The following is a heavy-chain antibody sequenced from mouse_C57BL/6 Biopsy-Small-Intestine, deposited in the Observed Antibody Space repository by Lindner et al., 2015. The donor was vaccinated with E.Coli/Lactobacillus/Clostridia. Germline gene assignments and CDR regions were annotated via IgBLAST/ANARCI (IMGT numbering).Heavy chain of an antibody. CDR1: GYTFTDYH. CDR3: ARQGLGDIMSPAF. CDR2: NNPYNGDT. D-gene: IGHD1-1*01. J-gene: IGHJ4*01. V-gene: IGHV1S46*01. Sequence: SVKVSCKASGYTFTDYHIHWVRQAPGQGLEWMGWNNPYNGDTFYSQKFEGGVTMTSDTSIDTAYMELTSLRSDDTAVYYCARQGLGDIMSPAFWGQGTLVTVSS.